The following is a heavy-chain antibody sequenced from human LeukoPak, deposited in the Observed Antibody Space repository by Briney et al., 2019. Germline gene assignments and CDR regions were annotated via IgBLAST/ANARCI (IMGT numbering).Heavy chain of an antibody. J-gene: IGHJ4*02. CDR2: ISPGSTTI. CDR1: GFTFRTDR. V-gene: IGHV3-48*02. CDR3: ARGVDY. Sequence: PGGSLRPSCEASGFTFRTDRMNWVRQAPGKGLEWVSYISPGSTTIYYADSVKGRFTISRDNAKNSLYLQMNSLRDEDTAVYYCARGVDYWGQGTLVTVSS.